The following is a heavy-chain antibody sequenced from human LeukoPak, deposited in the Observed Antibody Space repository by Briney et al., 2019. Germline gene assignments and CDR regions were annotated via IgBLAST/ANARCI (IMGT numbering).Heavy chain of an antibody. CDR2: INPNSGGT. Sequence: ASVKVSCKASGYTFTGYYMHWVRQAPGQGLEWMGWINPNSGGTNYAQKFQGRVTMTRDTSISTAYMELSRLRSEDAAVYYCARALRYFDWLLYKYYFDYWGQGTLVTVSS. CDR1: GYTFTGYY. J-gene: IGHJ4*02. D-gene: IGHD3-9*01. V-gene: IGHV1-2*02. CDR3: ARALRYFDWLLYKYYFDY.